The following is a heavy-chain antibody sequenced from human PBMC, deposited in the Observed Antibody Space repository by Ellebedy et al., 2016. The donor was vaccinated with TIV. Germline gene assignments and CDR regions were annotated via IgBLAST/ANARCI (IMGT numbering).Heavy chain of an antibody. V-gene: IGHV3-9*01. D-gene: IGHD6-13*01. CDR2: ISWNSGSI. CDR1: GFTFDDYA. Sequence: GGSLRLXCAASGFTFDDYAMHWVRQAPGKGLEWVSGISWNSGSIGYADSVKGRFTISRDNAKNSLYLQMNSLRAEDTALYYCAKAAAAGTPLGGGMDVWGQGTTVTVSS. CDR3: AKAAAAGTPLGGGMDV. J-gene: IGHJ6*02.